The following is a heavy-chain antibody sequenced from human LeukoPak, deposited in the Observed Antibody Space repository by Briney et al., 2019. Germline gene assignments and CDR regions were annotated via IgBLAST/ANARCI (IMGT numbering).Heavy chain of an antibody. CDR3: ARHPSSGWSQLDV. J-gene: IGHJ6*02. Sequence: GESLKISCKGSGYSFTSYWTAWVRQMPGKGLEWMGIIYPGDSNTRYSPSFQGQVTISADKSISTAYLQWSSLKASDTAMYYCARHPSSGWSQLDVWGQGTTVTVSS. V-gene: IGHV5-51*01. D-gene: IGHD6-19*01. CDR2: IYPGDSNT. CDR1: GYSFTSYW.